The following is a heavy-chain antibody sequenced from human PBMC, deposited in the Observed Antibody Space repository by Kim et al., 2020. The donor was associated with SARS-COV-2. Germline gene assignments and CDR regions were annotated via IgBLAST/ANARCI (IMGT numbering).Heavy chain of an antibody. D-gene: IGHD6-6*01. CDR3: VKDIVPGGADV. J-gene: IGHJ6*02. Sequence: GGSLRLSCAAAGFTFDLYAMHLVRQAPGKDLEWVSGISLDSDRKGYADSVRGRFTVSRDYAKKSVYLQMDSLRPEDTAFYYCVKDIVPGGADVWGGGTA. V-gene: IGHV3-9*01. CDR1: GFTFDLYA. CDR2: ISLDSDRK.